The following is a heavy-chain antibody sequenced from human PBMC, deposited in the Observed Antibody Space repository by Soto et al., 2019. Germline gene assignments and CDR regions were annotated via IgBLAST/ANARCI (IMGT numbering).Heavy chain of an antibody. V-gene: IGHV3-48*02. CDR1: GFTFSSYS. CDR2: ISSSSSTI. Sequence: GGSLRLSCAASGFTFSSYSMNWVRQAPGKGLEWVSYISSSSSTIYYADSVKGRFTISRDNAKNSLYLQMNSLRDEDTAVYYCARGPGYYYDSSGYYYYYYYYMDVWGKGTTVTVSS. D-gene: IGHD3-22*01. J-gene: IGHJ6*03. CDR3: ARGPGYYYDSSGYYYYYYYYMDV.